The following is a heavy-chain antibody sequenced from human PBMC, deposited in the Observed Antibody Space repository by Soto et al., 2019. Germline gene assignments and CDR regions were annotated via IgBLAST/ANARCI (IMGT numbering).Heavy chain of an antibody. CDR3: ARDRPGGYNWNDGGTVDAFGI. J-gene: IGHJ3*02. D-gene: IGHD1-1*01. V-gene: IGHV3-23*01. CDR2: ISGSGGST. CDR1: GFTFSSYA. Sequence: GGSLRLSCAASGFTFSSYAMSWVRQAPWKGLEWVSAISGSGGSTYYADSVKGRFTISRDNSKNTLYLQMNSLRAEDTAVYYCARDRPGGYNWNDGGTVDAFGIWGQGTMVTVSS.